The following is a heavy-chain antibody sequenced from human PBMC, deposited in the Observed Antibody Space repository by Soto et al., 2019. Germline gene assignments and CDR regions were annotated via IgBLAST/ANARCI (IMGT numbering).Heavy chain of an antibody. CDR1: GFTFSSYS. CDR3: SIVRRGSPRWLTTIVEDKRFDP. D-gene: IGHD2-21*01. J-gene: IGHJ5*02. CDR2: ISSSSSYI. V-gene: IGHV3-21*01. Sequence: GGSLRLSCAASGFTFSSYSINWVRQAPWKGLEWVSSISSSSSYIYYADSVKGRFTISRDNAKNSLYLQMNSLRAEDTAVYYCSIVRRGSPRWLTTIVEDKRFDPWGQGTLVTVSS.